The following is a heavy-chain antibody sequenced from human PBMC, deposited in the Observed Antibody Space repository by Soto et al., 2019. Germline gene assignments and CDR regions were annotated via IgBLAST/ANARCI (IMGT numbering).Heavy chain of an antibody. D-gene: IGHD6-6*01. CDR3: ARPYFSSSSMFDY. Sequence: PSETLSLTCTVSGDSISSSTYYWGWIRQPPGKGLEWIGCIYHTGTTCYNPSLKSRVTISVDTSKSQFSLKLSSVTAADTAVYYCARPYFSSSSMFDYWGQGTLVTVSS. V-gene: IGHV4-39*01. CDR1: GDSISSSTYY. J-gene: IGHJ4*02. CDR2: IYHTGTT.